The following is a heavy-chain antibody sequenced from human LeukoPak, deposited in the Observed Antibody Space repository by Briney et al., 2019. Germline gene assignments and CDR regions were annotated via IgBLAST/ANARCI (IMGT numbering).Heavy chain of an antibody. D-gene: IGHD3-3*01. V-gene: IGHV1-69*01. Sequence: SSVKVSCKASGGTFSSYAISWMRQAPGQGLEWMGGIIPIFGTANYAQKFQGRVTITADESTSTAYMELSSLRSEDTAVYYCARAGVVYDYDFWSGYYDSNYYYYMDVWGKGTTVTVSS. CDR3: ARAGVVYDYDFWSGYYDSNYYYYMDV. CDR1: GGTFSSYA. J-gene: IGHJ6*03. CDR2: IIPIFGTA.